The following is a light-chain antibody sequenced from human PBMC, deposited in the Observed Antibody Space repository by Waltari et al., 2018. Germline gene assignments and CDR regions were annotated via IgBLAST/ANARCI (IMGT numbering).Light chain of an antibody. Sequence: QSALAQPRSVSGSPGQSIIVSCTGTNTDVGGSNYVSWYQQYPGKAPRLVIYDVTKRPSEVPDRFSGSKSGNTASLTISGLQAEDEADYYCCSFAGSHTLFGTGTKVTVL. J-gene: IGLJ1*01. V-gene: IGLV2-11*01. CDR2: DVT. CDR1: NTDVGGSNY. CDR3: CSFAGSHTL.